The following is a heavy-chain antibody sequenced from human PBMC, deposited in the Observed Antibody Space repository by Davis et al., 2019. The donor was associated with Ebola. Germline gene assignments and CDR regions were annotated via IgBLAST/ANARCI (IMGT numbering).Heavy chain of an antibody. CDR2: INPNSGGT. CDR3: ARDRGMVAAYLIDY. CDR1: GGTFSSYA. V-gene: IGHV1-2*04. D-gene: IGHD1-26*01. Sequence: AASVKVSCKASGGTFSSYAISWVRQAPGQGLEWMGWINPNSGGTNYAQKFQGWVTMTRDTSISTAYMELSRLRSDDTAVYYCARDRGMVAAYLIDYWGQGTLVTVSS. J-gene: IGHJ4*02.